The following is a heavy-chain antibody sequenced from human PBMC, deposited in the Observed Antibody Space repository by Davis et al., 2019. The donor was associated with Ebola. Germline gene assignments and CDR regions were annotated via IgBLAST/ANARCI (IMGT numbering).Heavy chain of an antibody. J-gene: IGHJ4*02. CDR3: ARARGRWDVGGYLLGH. CDR2: VSGDNNDR. Sequence: ASVKVSCKASGYNFTSYGFSWVRQAPGQGLEWMGWVSGDNNDRKYAEKFQDRVTMTTDSSTSTAYMEVRGLTYDDTAVYFCARARGRWDVGGYLLGHWGQGTLVTVSS. CDR1: GYNFTSYG. D-gene: IGHD1-26*01. V-gene: IGHV1-18*01.